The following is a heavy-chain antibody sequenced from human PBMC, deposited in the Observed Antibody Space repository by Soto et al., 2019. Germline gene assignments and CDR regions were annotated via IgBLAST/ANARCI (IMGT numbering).Heavy chain of an antibody. D-gene: IGHD2-15*01. CDR1: GFTFDDYA. CDR3: AKGLGYCSGGSCYRGGRTDMDV. J-gene: IGHJ6*03. CDR2: ISWNSGSI. V-gene: IGHV3-9*01. Sequence: GGSLRLSCAASGFTFDDYAMHWVRQAPGKGLEWVSGISWNSGSIGYADTVKGQFTCSRDNAKNSLYLQMNSLRAEDTALYYCAKGLGYCSGGSCYRGGRTDMDVWGKGTTVTVSS.